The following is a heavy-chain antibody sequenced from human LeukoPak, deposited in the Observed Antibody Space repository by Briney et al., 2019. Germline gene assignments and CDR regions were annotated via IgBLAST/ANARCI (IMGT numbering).Heavy chain of an antibody. CDR2: INHSGST. V-gene: IGHV4-34*01. CDR1: GGSFSGYY. Sequence: SETLSLTCAVYGGSFSGYYWSWIRQPPGKGLEWIGEINHSGSTNYNPSLKSRVTISVDTSKNQFSLKLSSVTAADTAVYYCARGRLLGGYYYYYGMDVWGQGTTVTVSS. J-gene: IGHJ6*02. D-gene: IGHD3-16*01. CDR3: ARGRLLGGYYYYYGMDV.